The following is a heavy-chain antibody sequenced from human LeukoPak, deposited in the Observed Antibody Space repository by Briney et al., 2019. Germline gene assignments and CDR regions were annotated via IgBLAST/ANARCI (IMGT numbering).Heavy chain of an antibody. Sequence: GGSLRLSCAASGFTSSDYWMSWVRQAPGKGREWVANIKADGSEKHYVDSVKGRFTISRDNAKNSLYLQMNSLRAEDTAVYYCATNWNYRFDYWGQGTLVTVSS. CDR2: IKADGSEK. J-gene: IGHJ4*02. V-gene: IGHV3-7*01. CDR1: GFTSSDYW. D-gene: IGHD1-7*01. CDR3: ATNWNYRFDY.